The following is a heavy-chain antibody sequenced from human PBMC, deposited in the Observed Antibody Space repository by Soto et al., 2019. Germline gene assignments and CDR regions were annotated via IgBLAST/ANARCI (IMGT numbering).Heavy chain of an antibody. D-gene: IGHD3-10*01. CDR2: IIPIFGTA. CDR3: ARAEPDMRFYPRGPYYYYGMDV. J-gene: IGHJ6*02. Sequence: ASVKVSCKASGGTFSSYAISWVRQAPGQGLEWMGRIIPIFGTANYAQKFQGRVTITADESTSTAYMELSSLRSEDTAVYYCARAEPDMRFYPRGPYYYYGMDVWGQGTTVTVSS. V-gene: IGHV1-69*15. CDR1: GGTFSSYA.